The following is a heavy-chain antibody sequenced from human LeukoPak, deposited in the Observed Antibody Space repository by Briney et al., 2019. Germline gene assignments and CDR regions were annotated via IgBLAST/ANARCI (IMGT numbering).Heavy chain of an antibody. J-gene: IGHJ5*02. V-gene: IGHV4-30-2*01. CDR1: GGSISSGGYY. CDR2: IYHSGST. Sequence: SQTLSLTCTVSGGSISSGGYYWRWIRQPPGKGLEWIGYIYHSGSTYYNPSLKSRVTISVDRSKNQFSLKLSSVTAADTAVYYCARHIGGSGSYDWFDPWGQGTLVTVSS. D-gene: IGHD3-10*01. CDR3: ARHIGGSGSYDWFDP.